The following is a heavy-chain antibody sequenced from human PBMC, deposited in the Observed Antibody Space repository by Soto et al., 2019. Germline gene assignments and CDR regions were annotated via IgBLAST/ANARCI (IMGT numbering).Heavy chain of an antibody. J-gene: IGHJ4*02. CDR3: AHQTPGAVKGFDY. CDR1: GFSISSSGEG. D-gene: IGHD2-2*01. CDR2: IYWDDDK. Sequence: HITLRESGPTLVKPTQTLTLTCTFSGFSISSSGEGVGWIRQPPGKALEWLALIYWDDDKRYSPSLETRLTISKDTSRNQVALTMTNMDPVDTGTYYCAHQTPGAVKGFDYWGQGTLVTVSS. V-gene: IGHV2-5*02.